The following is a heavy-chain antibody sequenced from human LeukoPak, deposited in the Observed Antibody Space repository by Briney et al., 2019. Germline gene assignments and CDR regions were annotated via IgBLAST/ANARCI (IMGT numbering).Heavy chain of an antibody. Sequence: GGSLRLSCAASGFTFSSYAMSWVRQAPGKGLEWVSAISGSGGSTYYADSVKGRFTISRDNSKNTLYLQMNSLRAEDTAVYYCATQIDYDFWSGYSGYWGQGTLVNVSS. CDR1: GFTFSSYA. V-gene: IGHV3-23*01. J-gene: IGHJ4*02. CDR2: ISGSGGST. CDR3: ATQIDYDFWSGYSGY. D-gene: IGHD3-3*01.